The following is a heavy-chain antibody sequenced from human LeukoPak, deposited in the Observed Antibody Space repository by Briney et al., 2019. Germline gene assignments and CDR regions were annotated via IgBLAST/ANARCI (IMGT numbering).Heavy chain of an antibody. Sequence: ASVKVSCKASGGTFSSYAISWVRQAPGQGHEWRGGINPIFGTANYEQKFQGRVTITTDESKSTDYMERRSLRSEDTAVYYCARDARGGYSYGYVPNFYYCGQGTLVTVSS. CDR1: GGTFSSYA. V-gene: IGHV1-69*05. J-gene: IGHJ4*02. CDR2: INPIFGTA. D-gene: IGHD5-18*01. CDR3: ARDARGGYSYGYVPNFYY.